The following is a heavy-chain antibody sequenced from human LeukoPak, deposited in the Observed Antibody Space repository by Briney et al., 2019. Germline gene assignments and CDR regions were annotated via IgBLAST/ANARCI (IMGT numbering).Heavy chain of an antibody. V-gene: IGHV4-59*01. CDR1: GGSISSYY. D-gene: IGHD3-3*01. CDR3: ASSEEWSAGLGFDY. Sequence: SETLSLTCAVSGGSISSYYWSWIRQPPGKGLERIGYIYYSGSTNYNPSLKSRVTISVDTSKNQFSLKLSSVTAADTAVYYCASSEEWSAGLGFDYWGQGTLVTVSS. CDR2: IYYSGST. J-gene: IGHJ4*02.